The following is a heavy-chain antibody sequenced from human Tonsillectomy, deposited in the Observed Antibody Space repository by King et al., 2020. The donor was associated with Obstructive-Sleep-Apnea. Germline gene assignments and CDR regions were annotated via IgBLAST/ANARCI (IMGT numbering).Heavy chain of an antibody. CDR3: ASATPYYDILSYYFDY. V-gene: IGHV3-66*01. D-gene: IGHD3-9*01. J-gene: IGHJ4*02. CDR1: GFTVSSNY. CDR2: IYSGGST. Sequence: VQLVQSGGGLVQPGGSLRLSCAASGFTVSSNYMSWVRQAPGKGLEWVSVIYSGGSTYYADSLKGRFIISRDNSKNPLYLQMNSLRAEDMAVYYCASATPYYDILSYYFDYWGQGTLVTVSS.